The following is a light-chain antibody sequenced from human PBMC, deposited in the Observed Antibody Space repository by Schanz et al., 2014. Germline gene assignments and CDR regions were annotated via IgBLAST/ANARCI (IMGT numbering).Light chain of an antibody. CDR2: SNN. CDR1: SSNIGAGYD. CDR3: AAWDDSVNGQL. Sequence: QSVLTQPPSVSGAPGQRVTISCTGSSSNIGAGYDVHWYQQLPGTAPKLLIYSNNQRPSGVPDRFSGSKSGTSASLAISGLQSEDEADYYCAAWDDSVNGQLFGGGTKVTVL. V-gene: IGLV1-40*01. J-gene: IGLJ3*02.